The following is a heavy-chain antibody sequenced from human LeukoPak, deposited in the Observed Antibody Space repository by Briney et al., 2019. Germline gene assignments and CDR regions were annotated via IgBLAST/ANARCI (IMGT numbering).Heavy chain of an antibody. CDR2: ISYDGSNK. V-gene: IGHV3-30*18. Sequence: GRSLRLSCAASGFTFSSYGMHWVRQAPGKGLEWVAVISYDGSNKYYADSVKGRFTISRDNSKNTLYLQMNSLRAEDTAVYYCAKGASGYSSSWYSYWGQGTLVTVSS. CDR1: GFTFSSYG. J-gene: IGHJ4*02. CDR3: AKGASGYSSSWYSY. D-gene: IGHD6-13*01.